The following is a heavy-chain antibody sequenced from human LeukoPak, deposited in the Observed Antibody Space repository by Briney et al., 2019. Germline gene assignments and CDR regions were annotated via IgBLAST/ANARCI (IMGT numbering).Heavy chain of an antibody. Sequence: SETLSLTCAVDGGSFSGYYWSWIRQPPGKGLEWIGEINHRGSTNYNPSLKSRVTISVDTSKNQFSLKLSSVTAADTAVYYCARSGDFAYFQHWGQGTLVTVSS. D-gene: IGHD4-17*01. V-gene: IGHV4-34*01. CDR2: INHRGST. J-gene: IGHJ1*01. CDR1: GGSFSGYY. CDR3: ARSGDFAYFQH.